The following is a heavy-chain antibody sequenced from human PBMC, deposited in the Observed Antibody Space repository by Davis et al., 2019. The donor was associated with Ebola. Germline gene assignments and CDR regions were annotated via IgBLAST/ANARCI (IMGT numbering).Heavy chain of an antibody. Sequence: WVRQAPGKGLEWIGSIYYSGTTYYNPSLKSRVAISVDTSTKQFSLKLISLTAADTAVYYCARRYSGWPYGMDVWGQGTTVTVSS. V-gene: IGHV4-39*01. D-gene: IGHD6-19*01. CDR3: ARRYSGWPYGMDV. J-gene: IGHJ6*02. CDR2: IYYSGTT.